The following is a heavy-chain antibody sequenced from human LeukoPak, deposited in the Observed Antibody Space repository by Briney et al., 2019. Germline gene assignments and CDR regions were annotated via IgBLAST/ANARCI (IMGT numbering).Heavy chain of an antibody. V-gene: IGHV1-2*02. CDR1: GYTFTVYY. CDR2: INPNSGGT. J-gene: IGHJ4*02. Sequence: ASVTVSCKASGYTFTVYYMHWVRQAPGQGLEWMGWINPNSGGTNYAQKFQGRVTMTRDTSINTAYMELSRLRSDDTAVYYCAREDVYFDYWGQGTLVTVSS. CDR3: AREDVYFDY.